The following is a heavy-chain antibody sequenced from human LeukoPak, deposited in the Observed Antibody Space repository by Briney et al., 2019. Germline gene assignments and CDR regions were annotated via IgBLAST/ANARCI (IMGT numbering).Heavy chain of an antibody. CDR1: GGSISSYY. J-gene: IGHJ4*02. Sequence: PSETLSLTCTVSGGSISSYYWSWIRQPPGKGLEWIRYIYYSGSTNYNPSLKSRVTMSVDTSKNQFSLKLSSVTAADTAVYYCARDLGYSSSFFDYWGQGTLVTVSS. D-gene: IGHD6-13*01. V-gene: IGHV4-59*12. CDR2: IYYSGST. CDR3: ARDLGYSSSFFDY.